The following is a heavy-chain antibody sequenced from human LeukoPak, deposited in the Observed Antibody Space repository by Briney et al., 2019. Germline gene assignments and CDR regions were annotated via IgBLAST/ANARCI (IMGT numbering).Heavy chain of an antibody. Sequence: GGSLRFSCAASGFTFSSYWMSWVRQAPGKGLGWVANIKQDGSEKYYVDSVKGRFTISRDNAKNSLYLQMNSLRAEDTAVYYCARDGRSAWAFDYWGQGTLVTVSS. CDR1: GFTFSSYW. J-gene: IGHJ4*02. V-gene: IGHV3-7*01. CDR2: IKQDGSEK. CDR3: ARDGRSAWAFDY.